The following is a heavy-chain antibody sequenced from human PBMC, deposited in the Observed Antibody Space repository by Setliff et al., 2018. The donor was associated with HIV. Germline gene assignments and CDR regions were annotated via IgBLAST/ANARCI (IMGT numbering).Heavy chain of an antibody. Sequence: SETLSLTCAVSGDSIGTYSWHWLRQPPGKGLEWIGYIYGSGSTGYNPSLTSRVTMSTDTPNNRLALKLTSATAADTAVYYCARSPRIGVAGEFEYWGQGTLVTVSS. CDR3: ARSPRIGVAGEFEY. D-gene: IGHD6-19*01. CDR1: GDSIGTYS. J-gene: IGHJ4*02. CDR2: IYGSGST. V-gene: IGHV4-4*09.